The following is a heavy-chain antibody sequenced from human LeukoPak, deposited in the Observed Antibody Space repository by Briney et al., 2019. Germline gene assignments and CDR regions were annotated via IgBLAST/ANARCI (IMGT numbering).Heavy chain of an antibody. CDR3: ATLTVRGVINI. CDR1: GFTFRNTW. J-gene: IGHJ4*02. CDR2: IQSKTDGGTT. Sequence: GGSLTLTCAAPGFTFRNTWMHWVRQAPGKGLEWVGRIQSKTDGGTTEYAAPVKGRFTISRDDSKTTLYLQMNSLKTEYTAVYYCATLTVRGVINIWGQGTLVTVSP. D-gene: IGHD3-10*01. V-gene: IGHV3-15*01.